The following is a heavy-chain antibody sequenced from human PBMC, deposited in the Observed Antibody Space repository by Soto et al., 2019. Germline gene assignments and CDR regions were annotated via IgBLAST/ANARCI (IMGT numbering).Heavy chain of an antibody. CDR1: GYTFSSYA. J-gene: IGHJ4*02. CDR3: ARDTGDGTFDF. CDR2: INAGYGNT. V-gene: IGHV1-3*01. D-gene: IGHD7-27*01. Sequence: QVHLVQSGAEVRKPGASVKVSCKASGYTFSSYAMHWVRQAPGQRLEWMGWINAGYGNTKSSQKCQDRVTISRDTSASTAYMELTSLRSEDTAVYYCARDTGDGTFDFWGQGTLVTVSS.